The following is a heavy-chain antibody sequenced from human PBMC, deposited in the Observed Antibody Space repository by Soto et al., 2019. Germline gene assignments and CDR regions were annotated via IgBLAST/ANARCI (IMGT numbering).Heavy chain of an antibody. CDR1: GFTFSSYS. V-gene: IGHV3-48*02. CDR2: ISSSSSTI. Sequence: PGGSLRLSCAASGFTFSSYSMNWVRQAPGKGLEWVSYISSSSSTIYYADSVKGRFTISRDNAKNSLYLQMNSLRDEDTAVYYCARAPGIEQLWLHSLSSYYYGMDVWGQGTTVTVSS. D-gene: IGHD5-18*01. J-gene: IGHJ6*02. CDR3: ARAPGIEQLWLHSLSSYYYGMDV.